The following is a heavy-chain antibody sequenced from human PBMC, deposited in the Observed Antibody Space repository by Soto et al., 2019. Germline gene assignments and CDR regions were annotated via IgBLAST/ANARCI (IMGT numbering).Heavy chain of an antibody. Sequence: GESLKISCKGSGYSFTSYLICWGRQMPVKGLEWMGIIYPGDSDTRYSPSFQGQVTISADKSISNAYLQWSSLKASDTAMYYCARLGGYSGYEPYYYDGMAVGGQGTKVTGPS. D-gene: IGHD5-12*01. CDR2: IYPGDSDT. V-gene: IGHV5-51*01. J-gene: IGHJ6*02. CDR3: ARLGGYSGYEPYYYDGMAV. CDR1: GYSFTSYL.